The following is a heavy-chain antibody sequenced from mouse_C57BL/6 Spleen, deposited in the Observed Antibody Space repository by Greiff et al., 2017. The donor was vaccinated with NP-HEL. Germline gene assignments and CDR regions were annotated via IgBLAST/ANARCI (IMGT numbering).Heavy chain of an antibody. D-gene: IGHD2-4*01. CDR2: ISSGGDYI. CDR1: GFTFSSYA. CDR3: TRFNYDYDLHAMDY. V-gene: IGHV5-9-1*02. J-gene: IGHJ4*01. Sequence: EVKLVESGEGLVKPGGSLKLSCAASGFTFSSYAMSWVRQTPEKRLEWVAYISSGGDYIYYADTVKGRFTISRDNARNTLYLQMSSLKSEDTAMYYCTRFNYDYDLHAMDYWGQGTSVTVSS.